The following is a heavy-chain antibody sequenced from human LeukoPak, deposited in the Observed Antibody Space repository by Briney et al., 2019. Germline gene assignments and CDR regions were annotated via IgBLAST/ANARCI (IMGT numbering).Heavy chain of an antibody. D-gene: IGHD2-21*01. CDR2: ITSKSNYI. Sequence: GGSLRLSCSGSGFTFSVYSMNWVRQAPGKGLEWVSSITSKSNYIYYADSVKGRFTISRDNAMNSVFLRLNSLRAEDSAVYYCTSGLIAIESDNNLYQYMDVWGKGTTVTVSS. CDR1: GFTFSVYS. V-gene: IGHV3-21*01. CDR3: TSGLIAIESDNNLYQYMDV. J-gene: IGHJ6*03.